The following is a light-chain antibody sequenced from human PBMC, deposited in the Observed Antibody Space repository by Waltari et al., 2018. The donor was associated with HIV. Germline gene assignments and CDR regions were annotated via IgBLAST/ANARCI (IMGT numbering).Light chain of an antibody. CDR3: QSADGSGSLYV. Sequence: SYELTQPPSVSVSPGQTARIPCSGDALPEQYAYWYQQKPGQAPFLIIYKDTERPSGIPERFSGSSSGTTVTLTITGVLAEDEADYYCQSADGSGSLYVFGSGTKVTV. CDR2: KDT. CDR1: ALPEQY. V-gene: IGLV3-25*03. J-gene: IGLJ1*01.